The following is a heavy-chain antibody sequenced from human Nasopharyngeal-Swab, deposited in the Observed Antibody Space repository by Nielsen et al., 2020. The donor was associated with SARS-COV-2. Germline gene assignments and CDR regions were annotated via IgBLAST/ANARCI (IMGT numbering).Heavy chain of an antibody. D-gene: IGHD1-26*01. CDR2: IDNDGSST. CDR1: GFTFTDYW. Sequence: GGSLRLSCTVSGFTFTDYWMHWLRQSPGKGPVWLSRIDNDGSSTTYADSVRGRFTISRDNARNTLFLQLHSLRAEDMAVYYCARESYSWSWYGPDYWGQGTQVTVSS. J-gene: IGHJ4*02. CDR3: ARESYSWSWYGPDY. V-gene: IGHV3-74*03.